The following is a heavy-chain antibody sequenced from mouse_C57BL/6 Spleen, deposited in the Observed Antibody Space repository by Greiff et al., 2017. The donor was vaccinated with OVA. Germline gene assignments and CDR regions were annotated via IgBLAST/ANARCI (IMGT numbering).Heavy chain of an antibody. CDR1: GFTFSSYG. D-gene: IGHD1-1*01. J-gene: IGHJ4*01. CDR3: ARRGIGSTNYYAMDY. Sequence: EVMLVESGGDLVKPGGSLKLSCAASGFTFSSYGMSWVRQTPDKRLEWVATISSGGSYTYYPDSVKGRFTISRDNAKNTLYLQMSSLKSEDTAMYYCARRGIGSTNYYAMDYWGQGTSVTVSS. V-gene: IGHV5-6*02. CDR2: ISSGGSYT.